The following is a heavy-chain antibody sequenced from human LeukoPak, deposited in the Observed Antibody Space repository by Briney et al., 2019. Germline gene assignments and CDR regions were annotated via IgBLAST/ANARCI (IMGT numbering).Heavy chain of an antibody. D-gene: IGHD3-3*01. CDR3: ARDRITIFGVVPDDAFDI. CDR2: IFYSGKT. Sequence: PSQTLSLTCTVSGGSISSGGYYWSWIRQRPGRGLEWIGYIFYSGKTDYNPSLKSRVSISVDTSKNQFSLKLSSVTDADTAVYYCARDRITIFGVVPDDAFDIWGQGTVVTVSS. CDR1: GGSISSGGYY. V-gene: IGHV4-31*03. J-gene: IGHJ3*02.